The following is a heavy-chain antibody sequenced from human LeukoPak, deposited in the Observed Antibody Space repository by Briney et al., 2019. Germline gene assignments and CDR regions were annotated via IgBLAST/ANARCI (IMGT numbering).Heavy chain of an antibody. J-gene: IGHJ5*02. CDR2: INHSGST. CDR1: GGSFSGYY. V-gene: IGHV4-34*01. CDR3: ARGRRYYDSRSLNWFDP. Sequence: PSETLSLTCAVYGGSFSGYYWSWIRQPPGKGLEWIGEINHSGSTNYNPSLKSRVTISVDTSKNQFSLKLSSVTAADTAVYYCARGRRYYDSRSLNWFDPWGQGTLVTVSS. D-gene: IGHD3-22*01.